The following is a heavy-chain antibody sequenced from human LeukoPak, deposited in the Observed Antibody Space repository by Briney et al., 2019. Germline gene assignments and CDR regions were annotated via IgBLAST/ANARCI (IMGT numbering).Heavy chain of an antibody. J-gene: IGHJ4*02. CDR2: ISYDGSNK. D-gene: IGHD4-11*01. CDR3: AKVGLTVTTILDYFDY. CDR1: GFSFSSYG. V-gene: IGHV3-30*18. Sequence: GGSLRLSCAASGFSFSSYGMHWVRQAPGKGLEWVALISYDGSNKYYADSVKGRFTISRDNSKNTLYLQMNSLGAEDTAVYYCAKVGLTVTTILDYFDYWGQGTLVTVSS.